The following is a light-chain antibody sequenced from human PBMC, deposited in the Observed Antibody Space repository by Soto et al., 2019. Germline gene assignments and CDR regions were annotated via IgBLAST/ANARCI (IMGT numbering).Light chain of an antibody. V-gene: IGKV1-5*03. J-gene: IGKJ2*01. CDR1: QSVNTW. CDR2: EAS. CDR3: QQYNTYST. Sequence: DIPMTQSPSTLSASVGDRVTITCRASQSVNTWVAWYQQRPGKAPKLLIYEASNLQYGVPSRFSGSGSGTEFTLTISGLQPDDFATYYCQQYNTYSTFGQGTKLEIK.